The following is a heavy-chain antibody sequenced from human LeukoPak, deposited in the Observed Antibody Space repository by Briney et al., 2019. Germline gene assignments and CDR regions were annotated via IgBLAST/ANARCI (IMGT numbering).Heavy chain of an antibody. J-gene: IGHJ4*02. CDR2: INSSGSYI. V-gene: IGHV3-21*01. Sequence: GGSLRLSCAASGFTFSSYSMNWVRQAPGKGLEWVSSINSSGSYIYYADSVKGRFTISRDNAKNSLYLQMNSLRAEDTAVYYCAGRGGSGGSCYSGEFDYWGQGTLVTVPS. CDR3: AGRGGSGGSCYSGEFDY. CDR1: GFTFSSYS. D-gene: IGHD2-15*01.